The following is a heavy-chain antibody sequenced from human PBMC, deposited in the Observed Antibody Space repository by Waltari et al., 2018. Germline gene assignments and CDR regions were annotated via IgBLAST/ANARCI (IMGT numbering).Heavy chain of an antibody. Sequence: EVQLLESGGGLVQPGGSLSLSCGASGFPFGGYAMSWVRQAPGKGLEWVSFISGGGTGTYYGDSVKGRFTISRDNSKSTVYLQMNSLRAEDTAVYYCARCTGGSCYGFDYWGQGTLVTVSS. V-gene: IGHV3-23*03. D-gene: IGHD2-15*01. CDR1: GFPFGGYA. CDR3: ARCTGGSCYGFDY. CDR2: ISGGGTGT. J-gene: IGHJ4*02.